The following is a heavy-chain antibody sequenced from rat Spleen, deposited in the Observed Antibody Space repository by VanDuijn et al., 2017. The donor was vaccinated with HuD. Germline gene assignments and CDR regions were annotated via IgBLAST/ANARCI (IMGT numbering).Heavy chain of an antibody. V-gene: IGHV5-19*01. Sequence: VQLKESGPGLVQPSQTLSLTCTVSGFSLTSNSVHWVRQPPGKGLEWVASISPSGATTNHRDSVKGRLTISRDNGKNTVYLQMDSLRSEDTATYYCATDGYYDGRYYSVYAMDAWGQGASVTVSS. CDR1: GFSLTSNS. J-gene: IGHJ4*01. D-gene: IGHD1-12*02. CDR2: ISPSGATT. CDR3: ATDGYYDGRYYSVYAMDA.